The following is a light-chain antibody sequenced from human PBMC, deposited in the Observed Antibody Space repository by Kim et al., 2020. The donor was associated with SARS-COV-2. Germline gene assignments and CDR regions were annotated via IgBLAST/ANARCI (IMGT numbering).Light chain of an antibody. CDR3: QQYYSTPQT. V-gene: IGKV4-1*01. J-gene: IGKJ1*01. Sequence: ATISCNASHSVLYNSKNKNCLAWYQQKPGQPPKLPIYWASTRESGVPDRFSGSGSGTDFTLTISSLQAEDVAVYYCQQYYSTPQTFGQGTKVEF. CDR1: HSVLYNSKNKNC. CDR2: WAS.